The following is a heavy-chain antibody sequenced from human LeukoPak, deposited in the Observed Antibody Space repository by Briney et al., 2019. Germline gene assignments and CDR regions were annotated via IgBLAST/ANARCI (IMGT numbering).Heavy chain of an antibody. CDR2: ISWNSASL. CDR3: ARGPYGGYERGWFDP. J-gene: IGHJ5*02. D-gene: IGHD5-12*01. Sequence: HPGGSLRLSCAASGFKFNDHAMHWIRHVPGKGLEWVSGISWNSASLGYADSVKGRVTISRDNAKNSLYLQMNSLRLEDTALYYCARGPYGGYERGWFDPWGQGTLVTVSS. CDR1: GFKFNDHA. V-gene: IGHV3-9*01.